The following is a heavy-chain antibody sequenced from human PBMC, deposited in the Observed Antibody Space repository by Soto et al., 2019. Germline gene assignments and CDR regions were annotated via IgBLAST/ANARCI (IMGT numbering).Heavy chain of an antibody. D-gene: IGHD3-16*01. CDR1: GGSISNGPYY. CDR2: VHHSGDT. V-gene: IGHV4-39*01. J-gene: IGHJ3*01. CDR3: ARPFDYPNAFDV. Sequence: QLQLQESGPRLVKPSETLSLTCTVCGGSISNGPYYWGWIRQAPGKGLEWIGTVHHSGDTYYSPSLQSRLTISADTSTNQFSLRLTSVTAADTAVYYCARPFDYPNAFDVWGQGTLVTVSS.